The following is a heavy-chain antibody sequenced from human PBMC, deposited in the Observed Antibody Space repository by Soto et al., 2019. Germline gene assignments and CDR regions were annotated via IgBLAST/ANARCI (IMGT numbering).Heavy chain of an antibody. CDR2: ISSSGSTI. CDR3: ASPQGHYDSGWESEYNWFDP. V-gene: IGHV3-48*03. CDR1: GFTFSSYE. J-gene: IGHJ5*02. D-gene: IGHD3-22*01. Sequence: GSLLLTCTASGFTFSSYEMNWVRQAPGKGLEWVSYISSSGSTIYYADSVKGRFTISRDNAKNSLYLQMNSLRAEDTAVYYCASPQGHYDSGWESEYNWFDPWGQGTLVTVSS.